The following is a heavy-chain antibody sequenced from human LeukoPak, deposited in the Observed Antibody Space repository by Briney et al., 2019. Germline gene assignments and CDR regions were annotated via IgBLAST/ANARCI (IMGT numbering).Heavy chain of an antibody. CDR1: GGSISSGGYY. D-gene: IGHD6-13*01. J-gene: IGHJ4*02. CDR3: ARSREEDSSSWYYFDY. V-gene: IGHV4-30-2*01. CDR2: IYHSGST. Sequence: PSQTLSLTCTVSGGSISSGGYYWSWIRQPPGKGLEWIGYIYHSGSTYYNPSLKSRVTISVDRSKNQFSLKLSSVTAADTAVYYCARSREEDSSSWYYFDYWGQGTLVTVSS.